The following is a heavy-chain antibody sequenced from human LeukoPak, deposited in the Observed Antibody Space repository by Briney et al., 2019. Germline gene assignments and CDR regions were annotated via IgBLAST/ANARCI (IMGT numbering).Heavy chain of an antibody. D-gene: IGHD3-3*01. Sequence: GASVKVSCKASGGTFSSYAISWVRQAPGQGLEWMGGIIPIFGTANYAQKFQGRVTITADESTSTAYMELSSLRSEDTAVYYCARARRALLRFLEWEPAYYYYYYMDVWGKGTTVTVSS. V-gene: IGHV1-69*13. CDR1: GGTFSSYA. CDR2: IIPIFGTA. CDR3: ARARRALLRFLEWEPAYYYYYYMDV. J-gene: IGHJ6*03.